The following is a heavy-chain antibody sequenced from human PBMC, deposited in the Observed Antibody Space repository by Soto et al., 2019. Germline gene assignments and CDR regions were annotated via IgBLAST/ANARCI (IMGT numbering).Heavy chain of an antibody. Sequence: QLQLQESGPGLVKPSETLSLTCSVSGDSINSDNYYWGWIRQPPGKGLEWIESIYYRGNTYYNPSLPARVTISLDKSKSKFSLKLISVTAADSAVYFCARLQGLATISYYFDYWGQGTLVTVSS. CDR3: ARLQGLATISYYFDY. V-gene: IGHV4-39*01. D-gene: IGHD3-9*01. CDR1: GDSINSDNYY. J-gene: IGHJ4*02. CDR2: IYYRGNT.